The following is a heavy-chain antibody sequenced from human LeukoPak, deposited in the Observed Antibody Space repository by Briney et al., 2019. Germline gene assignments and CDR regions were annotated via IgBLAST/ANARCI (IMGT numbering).Heavy chain of an antibody. CDR1: GFTFSSYW. V-gene: IGHV3-7*01. CDR3: ARGKVSTYFDY. CDR2: IKQDGSEK. Sequence: GGSLRLSCAASGFTFSSYWMSWVRQAPGKGLEWVTNIKQDGSEKYYVDSVKGRFTISRDNAKSSLYLQMNSLRAEDTAVYYCARGKVSTYFDYWGQGTLVTVSS. J-gene: IGHJ4*02. D-gene: IGHD5/OR15-5a*01.